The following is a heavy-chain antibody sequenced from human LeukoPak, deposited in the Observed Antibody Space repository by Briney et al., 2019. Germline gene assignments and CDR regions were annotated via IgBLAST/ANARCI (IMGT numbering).Heavy chain of an antibody. CDR3: AEGAAAAGRKLDY. CDR1: GFTFSSFA. V-gene: IGHV3-23*01. J-gene: IGHJ4*02. D-gene: IGHD6-13*01. CDR2: ISGSGDST. Sequence: GGSLRLSCTASGFTFSSFATTWVRQAPGKGLEWVSSISGSGDSTYYADSVKGRFTISRDNSKNTLYMQMNSLRVDDTAVYYCAEGAAAAGRKLDYWGQGTLVTVSS.